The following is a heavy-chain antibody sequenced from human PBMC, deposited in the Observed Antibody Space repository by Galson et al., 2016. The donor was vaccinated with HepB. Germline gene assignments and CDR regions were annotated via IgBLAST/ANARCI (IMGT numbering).Heavy chain of an antibody. V-gene: IGHV3-30*03. CDR2: VSYDGSNE. Sequence: SLRLSCAASGFSFRTYGMHWVRQAPGKGLEWVAVVSYDGSNEDYAESVKGRFAISRDISKNTLYLQMNSLNAEDTAVYYCARPYGDYSHYYNYGIDVWGQGTTVTVSS. CDR1: GFSFRTYG. CDR3: ARPYGDYSHYYNYGIDV. J-gene: IGHJ6*02. D-gene: IGHD4-17*01.